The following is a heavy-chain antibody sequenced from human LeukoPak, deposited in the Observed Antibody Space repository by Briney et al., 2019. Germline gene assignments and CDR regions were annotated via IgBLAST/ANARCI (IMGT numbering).Heavy chain of an antibody. D-gene: IGHD2-2*02. J-gene: IGHJ4*02. CDR3: ARGIVVVPAAILKSHDY. Sequence: ASVKVSCKASGYTFTGYYMHWVRQAPGQELEWMGWINPNSGGTNYAQKFQGRVTMTRDTSISTAYMELSRLRSDDTAVYYCARGIVVVPAAILKSHDYWGQGTLVTVSS. CDR1: GYTFTGYY. V-gene: IGHV1-2*02. CDR2: INPNSGGT.